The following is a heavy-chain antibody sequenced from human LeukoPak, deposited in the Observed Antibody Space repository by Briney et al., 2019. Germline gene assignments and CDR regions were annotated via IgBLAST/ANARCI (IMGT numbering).Heavy chain of an antibody. Sequence: GSLRLSCAASGFTFSSYAMSWVRQAPGKGLEWVSAISGSGGSTYYADSVKGRFTISRDNSKNTLYLQMNSLGAEDTAVYYCAKVGELGIVVVPAAIFYFDYWGQGTLVTVSS. CDR3: AKVGELGIVVVPAAIFYFDY. D-gene: IGHD2-2*01. J-gene: IGHJ4*02. CDR1: GFTFSSYA. V-gene: IGHV3-23*01. CDR2: ISGSGGST.